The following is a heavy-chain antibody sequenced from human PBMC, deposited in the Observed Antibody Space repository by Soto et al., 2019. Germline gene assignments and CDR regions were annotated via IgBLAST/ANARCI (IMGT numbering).Heavy chain of an antibody. J-gene: IGHJ3*01. CDR3: ARVVYYDSSGLGL. CDR2: ISSSSDYI. Sequence: EVQLVESGGGLVKPGGSLRLSCAASGFPFSSYSMNWVRQAPGKGLEWVSSISSSSDYIYYADSVKGRFAISRDNAKNSVYLQMNSLRAEDTAVYYCARVVYYDSSGLGLWGQGTMVTVVS. D-gene: IGHD3-22*01. CDR1: GFPFSSYS. V-gene: IGHV3-21*02.